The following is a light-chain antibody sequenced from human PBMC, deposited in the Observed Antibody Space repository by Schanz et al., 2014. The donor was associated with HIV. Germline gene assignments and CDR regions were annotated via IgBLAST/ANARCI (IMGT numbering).Light chain of an antibody. Sequence: EIVLTQSPGTLSVSPGERATLSCRASQTVSNNLAWYQQKPGQAPRLLIYGASTRATGIPARFSGSGSGTEFTLTIGSLQSEDFAVYYCQQYDTSSITFGPGTKVDIK. CDR2: GAS. V-gene: IGKV3-15*01. J-gene: IGKJ3*01. CDR3: QQYDTSSIT. CDR1: QTVSNN.